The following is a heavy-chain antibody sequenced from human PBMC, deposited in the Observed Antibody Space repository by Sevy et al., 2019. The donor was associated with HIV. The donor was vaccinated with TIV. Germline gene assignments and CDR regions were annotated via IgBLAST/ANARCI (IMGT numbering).Heavy chain of an antibody. CDR1: GGSINSDH. CDR2: VYYTGGT. CDR3: ARRNDFDI. J-gene: IGHJ3*02. V-gene: IGHV4-59*08. Sequence: SETLSLTCTVSGGSINSDHWNWIRQPPGKGLEWFGYVYYTGGTNYNPSLKNRVTISVDRTKNQFSVRLTSGTAADTAVYYCARRNDFDIWGQGTMVTVSS.